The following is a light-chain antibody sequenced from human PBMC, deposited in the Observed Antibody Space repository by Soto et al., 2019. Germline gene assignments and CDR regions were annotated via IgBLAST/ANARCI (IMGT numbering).Light chain of an antibody. V-gene: IGLV2-14*01. J-gene: IGLJ1*01. Sequence: QSVLTQPASVSGSPGLSITISCTGTSSDVGGYNYVSWYQQHPGKAPKLMIYDVSNRPSGVSNRFSGSKSGNTASLTISGLQAEDEADYYCSSYTSRSTVFGTGTKVTVL. CDR3: SSYTSRSTV. CDR2: DVS. CDR1: SSDVGGYNY.